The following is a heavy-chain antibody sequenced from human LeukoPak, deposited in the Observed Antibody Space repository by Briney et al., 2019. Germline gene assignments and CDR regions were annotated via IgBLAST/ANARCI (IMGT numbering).Heavy chain of an antibody. CDR1: GYTFTSYH. Sequence: ASVKVSCKASGYTFTSYHMHWVRQAPGQGLEWMGIINPSGGRTSNAQKFQGRVTMTRDTSTSTVYMELSSQRSEDTAVYYCARISLGAIWGYYYGMDVWGQGTTVTVSS. J-gene: IGHJ6*02. V-gene: IGHV1-46*01. CDR3: ARISLGAIWGYYYGMDV. D-gene: IGHD1-26*01. CDR2: INPSGGRT.